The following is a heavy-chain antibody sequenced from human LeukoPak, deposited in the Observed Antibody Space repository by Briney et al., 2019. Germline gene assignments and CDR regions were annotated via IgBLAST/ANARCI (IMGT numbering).Heavy chain of an antibody. CDR1: GGSISSGSYY. CDR2: IYTSGST. J-gene: IGHJ3*02. V-gene: IGHV4-61*02. Sequence: PSETLSLTCTVSGGSISSGSYYWSWIRQPAGKGLEWIGRIYTSGSTNYNPSLKSRVTISVDTSKNQFSLKLSSVTAADTAVYYCARNVLLWFGEIDAFDIWGQGTMVTVSS. CDR3: ARNVLLWFGEIDAFDI. D-gene: IGHD3-10*01.